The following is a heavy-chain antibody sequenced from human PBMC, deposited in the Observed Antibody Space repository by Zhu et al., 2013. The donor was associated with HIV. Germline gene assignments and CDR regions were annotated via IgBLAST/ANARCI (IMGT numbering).Heavy chain of an antibody. CDR3: AREQQKYIATDAFDI. CDR1: GFTFSSYA. CDR2: ISYDGSNK. Sequence: VQLVESGGGVVQPGRSLRLSCAASGFTFSSYAMHWVRQAPGKGLEWVAVISYDGSNKYYADSVKGRFTISRDNSKNTLYLQMNSLRAEDTAVYYCAREQQKYIATDAFDIWGQGTMVTVSS. V-gene: IGHV3-30-3*01. D-gene: IGHD1-1*01. J-gene: IGHJ3*02.